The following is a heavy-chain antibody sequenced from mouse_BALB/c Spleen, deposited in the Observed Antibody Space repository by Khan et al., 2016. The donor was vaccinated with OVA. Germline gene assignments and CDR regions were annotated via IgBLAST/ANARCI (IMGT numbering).Heavy chain of an antibody. CDR3: AGDGSRYNYAIDY. CDR1: GYSITSDYA. V-gene: IGHV3-2*02. J-gene: IGHJ4*01. D-gene: IGHD2-3*01. CDR2: ISTSGST. Sequence: EVQLVESGPGLVKPSQSLSLTCTVTGYSITSDYAWYWHRQFPGNKLGWMGYISTSGSTNYNPSHKSRCSITRDSSKNQFFLWLKSLTTYETATYYCAGDGSRYNYAIDYWGQGTSVTVSS.